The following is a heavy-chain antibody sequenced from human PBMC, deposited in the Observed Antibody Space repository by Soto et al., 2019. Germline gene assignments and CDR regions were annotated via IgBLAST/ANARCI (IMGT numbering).Heavy chain of an antibody. Sequence: SETLSLTCTVSGDSISSYYWSWIRQPPGKGLEWIGYIYHLGNTNYNPSLKSRVTISVDTSKNQFSLKLSSVTAADTAVYYCARVWAGAFHIWGQGTMLTVSS. CDR2: IYHLGNT. CDR1: GDSISSYY. J-gene: IGHJ3*02. D-gene: IGHD1-26*01. CDR3: ARVWAGAFHI. V-gene: IGHV4-59*01.